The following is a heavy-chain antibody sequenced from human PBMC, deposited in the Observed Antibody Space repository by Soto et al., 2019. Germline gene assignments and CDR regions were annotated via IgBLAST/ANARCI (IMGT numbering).Heavy chain of an antibody. CDR1: AFTFSSYA. Sequence: PVGSLRLSCAASAFTFSSYAMSWVRQAPGKGLEWVSAISGSGGSTYYADSVKGRFTISRDNSKNTLYLQMNSLRAEDTAVYYCAKDRSSSSHNWFDPWGKGTLVAVSS. D-gene: IGHD6-6*01. J-gene: IGHJ5*02. V-gene: IGHV3-23*01. CDR3: AKDRSSSSHNWFDP. CDR2: ISGSGGST.